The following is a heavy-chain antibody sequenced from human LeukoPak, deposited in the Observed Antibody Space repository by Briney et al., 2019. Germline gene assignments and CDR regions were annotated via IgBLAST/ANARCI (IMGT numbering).Heavy chain of an antibody. CDR2: IYDSGST. V-gene: IGHV4-39*01. CDR1: GVSIRSSYYY. Sequence: PSETLSLTCTVSGVSIRSSYYYWGWIRQPPGKGLGWIGSIYDSGSTYYNPSLKSRVTISVDTSKNQFSLKLSSVTAADTAVYYCARHPLTTFGGPRNWFDPWGQGTLVIVSS. CDR3: ARHPLTTFGGPRNWFDP. J-gene: IGHJ5*02. D-gene: IGHD4-11*01.